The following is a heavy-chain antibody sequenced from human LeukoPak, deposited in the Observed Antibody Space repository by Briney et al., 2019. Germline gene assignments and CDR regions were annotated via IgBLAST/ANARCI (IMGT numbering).Heavy chain of an antibody. Sequence: PSETLSLTCTVSGGSISSYYWSWIRQPRGKGLEWIGYIYYSGSTNYNPSLKSRVTISVDTSKNQFSLKLRSVTAADTALYYCARLIGQYGNYMDVWGKGTTVTVSS. J-gene: IGHJ6*03. CDR1: GGSISSYY. D-gene: IGHD3-10*01. CDR2: IYYSGST. CDR3: ARLIGQYGNYMDV. V-gene: IGHV4-59*08.